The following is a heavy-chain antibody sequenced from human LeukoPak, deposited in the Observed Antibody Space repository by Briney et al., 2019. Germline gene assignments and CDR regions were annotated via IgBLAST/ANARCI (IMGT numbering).Heavy chain of an antibody. CDR1: RFTFTSYW. J-gene: IGHJ4*02. CDR2: LNNDGTIT. CDR3: ARDWYHAIDY. V-gene: IGHV3-74*01. Sequence: GGSLRLSCAASRFTFTSYWMNWVRQAPGKGLMWVARLNNDGTITSYADSVKGRFTISRDNAKNTVYLQMNSLRVEDTAVYYCARDWYHAIDYWGQGTLVTVSS. D-gene: IGHD2-2*01.